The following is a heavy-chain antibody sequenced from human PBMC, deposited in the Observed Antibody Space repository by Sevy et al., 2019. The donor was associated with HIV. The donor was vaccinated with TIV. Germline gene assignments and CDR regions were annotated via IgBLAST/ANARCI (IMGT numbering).Heavy chain of an antibody. CDR1: GGSISGTIYY. CDR3: ARRVATPGKYYFDY. CDR2: IYYSGNT. Sequence: SETLSLTCIVSGGSISGTIYYWGWIRQPPGKGLEWIGNIYYSGNTFYNPSLKSRVTISVDTSKNQFSLRLSSVTAADTAVYYWARRVATPGKYYFDYWGQGTLVTVSS. V-gene: IGHV4-39*01. D-gene: IGHD5-12*01. J-gene: IGHJ4*02.